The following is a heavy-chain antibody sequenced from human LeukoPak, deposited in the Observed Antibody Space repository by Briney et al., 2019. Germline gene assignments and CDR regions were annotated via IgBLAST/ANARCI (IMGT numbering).Heavy chain of an antibody. Sequence: GGSLRLSCAASGFTFSSYAMSCVRQAPGKGQEWVSAISGSGSYTYYGDSVKGRFTISRDNSKNTIYLQMNSLRAEDTAVYYCAKIIAAANRPTFDYWGQGTLVTVSS. V-gene: IGHV3-23*01. D-gene: IGHD6-13*01. J-gene: IGHJ4*02. CDR1: GFTFSSYA. CDR2: ISGSGSYT. CDR3: AKIIAAANRPTFDY.